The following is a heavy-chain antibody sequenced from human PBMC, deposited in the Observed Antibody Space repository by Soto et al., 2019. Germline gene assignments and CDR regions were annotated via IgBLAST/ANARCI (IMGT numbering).Heavy chain of an antibody. Sequence: EVQLLESGGGLVQPGGSLRLSCAASGFTFSSYAMSWVRQAPGKGLEWVSAISGSGGSTYYADSVKGRITISRDNSKNTLYLQMNSLRAEDTAVYYCAKVHYQLHALPNFDYWGQGTLVTVSS. D-gene: IGHD2-2*01. V-gene: IGHV3-23*01. CDR2: ISGSGGST. J-gene: IGHJ4*02. CDR3: AKVHYQLHALPNFDY. CDR1: GFTFSSYA.